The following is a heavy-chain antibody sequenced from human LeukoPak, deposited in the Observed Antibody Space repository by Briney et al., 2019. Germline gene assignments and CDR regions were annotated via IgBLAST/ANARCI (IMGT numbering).Heavy chain of an antibody. CDR3: ARAGGTFDN. CDR2: TYYRSKWYF. CDR1: GDSVSSKSAS. Sequence: SQTLSLTCAISGDSVSSKSASWNWIRQSPSRGLEWLGRTYYRSKWYFEYAVSVKSRLSINPDTSQNQFSLQLSSLTIEDTAVYYCARAGGTFDNWGQGTLVTVSS. V-gene: IGHV6-1*01. D-gene: IGHD1-1*01. J-gene: IGHJ4*02.